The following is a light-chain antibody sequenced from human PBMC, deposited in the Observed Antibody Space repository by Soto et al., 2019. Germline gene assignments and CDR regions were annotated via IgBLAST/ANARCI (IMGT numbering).Light chain of an antibody. Sequence: DIVMTQSPDSLAVSLGERATMNCKCSRSVLYKSNNKNHLAWYQQKPGQPPQLIIYWASTRESGVPERFSGSGSGTDFTLTISRLEPEDFAIYYCQQYGGVPYTFGQGTKVDIK. CDR1: RSVLYKSNNKNH. CDR3: QQYGGVPYT. J-gene: IGKJ2*01. V-gene: IGKV4-1*01. CDR2: WAS.